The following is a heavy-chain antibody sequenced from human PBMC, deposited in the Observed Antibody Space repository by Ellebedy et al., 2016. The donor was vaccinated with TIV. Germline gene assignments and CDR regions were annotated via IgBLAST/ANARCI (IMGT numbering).Heavy chain of an antibody. D-gene: IGHD2-2*01. CDR1: GYSFTAKD. Sequence: AASVKVSCKGSGYSFTAKDLNWVRQAPGQGLEWMGWINLYSGDTKYAQKFQGWVTMTRDTSINTAYMEISTFKSDDTAIYYCARDSGRQYLYGLDVWGQGTTVSVSS. J-gene: IGHJ6*02. V-gene: IGHV1-2*04. CDR3: ARDSGRQYLYGLDV. CDR2: INLYSGDT.